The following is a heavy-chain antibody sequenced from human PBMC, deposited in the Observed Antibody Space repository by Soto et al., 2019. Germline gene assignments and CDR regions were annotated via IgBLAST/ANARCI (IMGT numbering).Heavy chain of an antibody. CDR2: IRGDGGQT. Sequence: GGSLRLSCTASGFTFTSYGMGWVRQAPGKGLRWVSTIRGDGGQTHYTDSVKGRFSISRDNSKNTVYLQMDSLRAEDTAMYFCARDVGLDSDDFFAYWGQGTQVTVSS. CDR1: GFTFTSYG. J-gene: IGHJ4*02. V-gene: IGHV3-23*01. CDR3: ARDVGLDSDDFFAY. D-gene: IGHD3-9*01.